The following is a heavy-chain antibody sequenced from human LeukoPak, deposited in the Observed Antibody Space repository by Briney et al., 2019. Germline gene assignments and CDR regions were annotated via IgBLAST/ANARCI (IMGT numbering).Heavy chain of an antibody. Sequence: GGSLRLSCAASGFTFSSYAMSWVRQAPGKGLEWVSAISGSGGSTYYADSVKGRFTIYRDDSKNTLYLQMNSLRAEDTAVYYCARPRLPVAGTRWFDPWGQGTLVTVSS. D-gene: IGHD6-13*01. CDR2: ISGSGGST. V-gene: IGHV3-23*01. CDR1: GFTFSSYA. J-gene: IGHJ5*02. CDR3: ARPRLPVAGTRWFDP.